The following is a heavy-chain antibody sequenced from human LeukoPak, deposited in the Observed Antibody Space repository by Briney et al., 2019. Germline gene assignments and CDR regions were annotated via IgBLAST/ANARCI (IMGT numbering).Heavy chain of an antibody. D-gene: IGHD5-24*01. CDR3: ARDADLGATITGAFDI. CDR2: INQEGSQK. Sequence: GGSLRLSCAASGFTFSRYWMNWVRQAPGKGLEWVANINQEGSQKYYVDSVKGRFTISRDNAKKSLYLQINRLRSDDTAIYYCARDADLGATITGAFDIWGQGTLVTVSS. J-gene: IGHJ3*02. V-gene: IGHV3-7*01. CDR1: GFTFSRYW.